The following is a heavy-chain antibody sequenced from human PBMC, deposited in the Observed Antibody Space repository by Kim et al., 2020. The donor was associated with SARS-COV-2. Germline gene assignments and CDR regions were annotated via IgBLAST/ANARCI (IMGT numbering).Heavy chain of an antibody. V-gene: IGHV3-74*01. J-gene: IGHJ6*02. Sequence: GGSLRLSCAASGFTFSSYWMHWVRQAPGKGLVWVSRINSDGSSTSYADSVKGRFTISRDNAKNTLYLQMNSLRAEDTAVYYCARVIVVLMVYGPYGMDVWGQGTTVTVSS. CDR3: ARVIVVLMVYGPYGMDV. D-gene: IGHD2-8*01. CDR2: INSDGSST. CDR1: GFTFSSYW.